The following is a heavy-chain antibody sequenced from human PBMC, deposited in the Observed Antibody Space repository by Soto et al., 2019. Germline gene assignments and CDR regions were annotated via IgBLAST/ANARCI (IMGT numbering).Heavy chain of an antibody. V-gene: IGHV3-30*04. D-gene: IGHD6-6*01. J-gene: IGHJ4*02. CDR2: ITRDGYNK. Sequence: GSLRLSCAVSGFIFKNYALNWVRQAPGKGLEWVASITRDGYNKYYADSVKGRFTISRDNSKNTLSLQMTALRVEDSSVYYCTKSSGGSSSVGMDYWGPGTLVTVSS. CDR1: GFIFKNYA. CDR3: TKSSGGSSSVGMDY.